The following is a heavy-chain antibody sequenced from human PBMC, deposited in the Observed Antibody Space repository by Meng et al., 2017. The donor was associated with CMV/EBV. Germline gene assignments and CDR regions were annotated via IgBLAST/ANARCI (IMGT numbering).Heavy chain of an antibody. CDR3: ARVGWTGTTGGY. J-gene: IGHJ4*02. Sequence: GSLRLSCAASGFTFSSYAMHWVRQAPGKGLEWVAVISYDGSNKYYADSVKGRFTISRDNSKNTLYLQMNSLRAEDTAVYYCARVGWTGTTGGYWGQGTLVTVSS. V-gene: IGHV3-30*04. D-gene: IGHD1-7*01. CDR1: GFTFSSYA. CDR2: ISYDGSNK.